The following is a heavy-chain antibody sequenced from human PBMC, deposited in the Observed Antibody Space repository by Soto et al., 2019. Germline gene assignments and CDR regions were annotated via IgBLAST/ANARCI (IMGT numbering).Heavy chain of an antibody. CDR2: ISAYNGNT. CDR3: ASSADYDSSGPLNY. Sequence: QVQLVQSGAEVKKPGASVKVSCKASGYTFTSYGISWVRQAPGPGLEWMGWISAYNGNTNYAQKLQGRVTMTTDTSTSTAYMELRSLRSDDTAVYYCASSADYDSSGPLNYWGQGTLVTVSS. V-gene: IGHV1-18*04. CDR1: GYTFTSYG. D-gene: IGHD3-22*01. J-gene: IGHJ4*02.